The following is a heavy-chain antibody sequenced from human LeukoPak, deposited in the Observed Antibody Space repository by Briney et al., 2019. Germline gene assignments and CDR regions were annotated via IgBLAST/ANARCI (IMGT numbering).Heavy chain of an antibody. D-gene: IGHD3-10*01. CDR2: IYHSGRT. Sequence: SGTLSLTCTVSGYSISSDYYWGWIRQPPGKGLEWIGSIYHSGRTYYNPSLKSRVTISVDTSKNQFSLKLSSVTAADTAVYYCASLAGSDAFDVWGQGTMVTVSS. J-gene: IGHJ3*01. V-gene: IGHV4-38-2*02. CDR3: ASLAGSDAFDV. CDR1: GYSISSDYY.